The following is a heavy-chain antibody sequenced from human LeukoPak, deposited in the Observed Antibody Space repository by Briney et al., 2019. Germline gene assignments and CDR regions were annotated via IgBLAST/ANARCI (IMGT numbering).Heavy chain of an antibody. CDR2: INPSGGST. Sequence: ASVKVSCKASGYTFTSYYMHWVRQAPGQGLEWMGIINPSGGSTSYAQKFQGRVTMTRDTSTSTVYMELSSLRAEDTALYFCAKARRGGRDGYNWAFDYWGQGTLVTVSS. J-gene: IGHJ4*02. CDR3: AKARRGGRDGYNWAFDY. D-gene: IGHD5-24*01. CDR1: GYTFTSYY. V-gene: IGHV1-46*01.